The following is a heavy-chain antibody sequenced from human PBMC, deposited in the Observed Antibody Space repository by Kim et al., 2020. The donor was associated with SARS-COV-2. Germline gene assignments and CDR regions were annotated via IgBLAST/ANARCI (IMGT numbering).Heavy chain of an antibody. J-gene: IGHJ2*01. D-gene: IGHD5-18*01. Sequence: SETLSLTCTVSGGSMSRYYWSWIRQPPGQGLEWIGYIYYAGGTNYNPSLRSRVTILVDTSKNQFSLELTSLTAADTAVYFCARSLNTGASASGYFDLWDHGSLVTVS. CDR1: GGSMSRYY. CDR3: ARSLNTGASASGYFDL. V-gene: IGHV4-59*01. CDR2: IYYAGGT.